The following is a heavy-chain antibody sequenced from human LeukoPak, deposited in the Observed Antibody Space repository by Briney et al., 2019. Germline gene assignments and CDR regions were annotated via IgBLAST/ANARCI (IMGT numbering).Heavy chain of an antibody. D-gene: IGHD6-6*01. V-gene: IGHV4-34*01. CDR1: GGSFSAYY. J-gene: IGHJ4*02. CDR2: INHSGST. Sequence: SETLSLTCAVSGGSFSAYYWNWIRQPPGKGLEWIGEINHSGSTNYNPSLKSRVTISVDTSKNQFSLKLTSVTAADTAVYYCARFWPGAIAARRPFDYWGQGTLVTVSS. CDR3: ARFWPGAIAARRPFDY.